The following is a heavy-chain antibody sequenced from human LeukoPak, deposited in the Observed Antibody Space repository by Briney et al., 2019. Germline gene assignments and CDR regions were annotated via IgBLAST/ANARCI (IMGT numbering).Heavy chain of an antibody. CDR2: MNPNSGNT. CDR3: ARGVPGFDFWSGYYWGVDWFDP. D-gene: IGHD3-3*01. J-gene: IGHJ5*02. V-gene: IGHV1-8*01. CDR1: GYTCTSYD. Sequence: ASVKVSCKASGYTCTSYDINWVRQATGQGLEWMGWMNPNSGNTGYAQKFQGRVTMTRNTSISTAYMELSSLRSEDTAVYYCARGVPGFDFWSGYYWGVDWFDPWGQGTLVTVSS.